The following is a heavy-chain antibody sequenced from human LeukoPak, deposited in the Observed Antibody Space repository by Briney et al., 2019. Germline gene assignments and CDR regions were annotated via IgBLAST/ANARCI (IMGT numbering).Heavy chain of an antibody. J-gene: IGHJ5*02. Sequence: SETLSLTCTVSGGSISSSSYYWGWIRQPPGKGLEWIGSIYYSGSTNYNPSLKSRVTISVDTSKTHFSLKLSSVTAADTAVYYCARALWFGGRGWFDPWGQGTLVTVSS. V-gene: IGHV4-39*07. CDR3: ARALWFGGRGWFDP. CDR2: IYYSGST. D-gene: IGHD3-10*01. CDR1: GGSISSSSYY.